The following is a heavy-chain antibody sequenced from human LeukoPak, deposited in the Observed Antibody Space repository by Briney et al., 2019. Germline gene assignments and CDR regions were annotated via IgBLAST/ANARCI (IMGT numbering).Heavy chain of an antibody. CDR2: INPNSGGT. D-gene: IGHD6-13*01. CDR1: GYTFTGYY. Sequence: ASVKVSCKASGYTFTGYYMRCVRHAPGQGLEWMGWINPNSGGTNYAQKSQGRVTMTRDTSISTAYIELSRLRSDDTAVFYCAIGIAAAGAPIDYWGQGTLVTVSS. J-gene: IGHJ4*02. CDR3: AIGIAAAGAPIDY. V-gene: IGHV1-2*02.